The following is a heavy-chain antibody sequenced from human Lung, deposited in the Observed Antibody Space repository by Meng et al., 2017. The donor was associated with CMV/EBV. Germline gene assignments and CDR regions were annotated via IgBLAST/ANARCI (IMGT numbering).Heavy chain of an antibody. CDR1: GFTFSNSY. CDR2: IKYDGSEK. V-gene: IGHV3-7*01. CDR3: ARDPHFGALDY. J-gene: IGHJ4*01. D-gene: IGHD3-10*01. Sequence: ESXKISCIASGFTFSNSYMSWIRQTPGKGLEWVANIKYDGSEKAYVGSVKGRFTISRDNTKNSLYLQMNSLTAEDTAVYYCARDPHFGALDYWGHGTLVTVSS.